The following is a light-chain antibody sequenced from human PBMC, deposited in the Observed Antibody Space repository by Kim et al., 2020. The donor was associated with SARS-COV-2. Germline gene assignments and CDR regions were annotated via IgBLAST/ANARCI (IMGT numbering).Light chain of an antibody. V-gene: IGKV3-20*01. CDR3: QHYSSSPLT. CDR2: GAS. J-gene: IGKJ4*01. Sequence: EIVLTQSPGTLSLSPGERATLSCRASQSVSSSYLAWYQQKPGQAPRLLIDGASSRATGIPYRFSGSGSGTDFTLTISRLDPEDFAVYYSQHYSSSPLTFGGGTTVDIK. CDR1: QSVSSSY.